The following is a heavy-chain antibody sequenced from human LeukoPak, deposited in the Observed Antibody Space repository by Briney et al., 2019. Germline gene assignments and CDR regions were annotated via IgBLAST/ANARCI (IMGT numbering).Heavy chain of an antibody. CDR2: IYHSGST. Sequence: PSGTLSLTCAVSGGSISSSNWWSWVRQPPGKGLEWIGEIYHSGSTNYNPSLKSRVTISVYKSKNQFSLKLSSVTAADTAVYYCAGLEGRYSTDWFYFFDYWGQGALVTVSS. D-gene: IGHD6-19*01. CDR3: AGLEGRYSTDWFYFFDY. V-gene: IGHV4-4*02. J-gene: IGHJ4*02. CDR1: GGSISSSNW.